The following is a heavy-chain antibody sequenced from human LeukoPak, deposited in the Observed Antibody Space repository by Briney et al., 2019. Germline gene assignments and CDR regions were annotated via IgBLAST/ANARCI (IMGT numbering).Heavy chain of an antibody. J-gene: IGHJ5*02. CDR3: ARRAYISGWLFDH. CDR2: IYHSGST. Sequence: PSETLSLTCAVSGYSISSGFYWGWIRQPPGGGLEWIGTIYHSGSTFYNPSLKSRVTISVDTSQNQFSLKLSSVTAADTAVYYCARRAYISGWLFDHWGQGTLVTVSS. V-gene: IGHV4-38-2*01. CDR1: GYSISSGFY. D-gene: IGHD6-19*01.